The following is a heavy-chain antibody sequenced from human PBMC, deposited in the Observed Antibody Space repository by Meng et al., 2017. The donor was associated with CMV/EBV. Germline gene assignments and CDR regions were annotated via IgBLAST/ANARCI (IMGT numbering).Heavy chain of an antibody. D-gene: IGHD1-14*01. CDR3: ARVTSRVAGAFDY. CDR2: IYYSGST. V-gene: IGHV4-30-4*08. Sequence: GQLQGLGPGMVKPSQTLSLTCTVSGGSISSGDYYWSWIRQPPGKGLEWIGYIYYSGSTYYNPSLKSRVTISVDTSKNQFSLKLSSVTAADTAVYYCARVTSRVAGAFDYWGQGTLVTVSS. CDR1: GGSISSGDYY. J-gene: IGHJ4*02.